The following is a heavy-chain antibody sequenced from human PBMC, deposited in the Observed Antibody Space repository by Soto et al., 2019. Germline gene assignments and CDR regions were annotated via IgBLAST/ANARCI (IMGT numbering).Heavy chain of an antibody. V-gene: IGHV1-3*01. CDR3: ASTYDFWSGAPRYYYYGMDV. CDR2: INPSFGKA. J-gene: IGHJ6*02. CDR1: GYTSTNYG. D-gene: IGHD3-3*01. Sequence: GASVKVSCKASGYTSTNYGMHWVRQAPGQRLEWMGGINPSFGKANYAQKFQGRVTITRDESTSTAYMELSSLRSEDTAVYYCASTYDFWSGAPRYYYYGMDVWGQGTTVTVSS.